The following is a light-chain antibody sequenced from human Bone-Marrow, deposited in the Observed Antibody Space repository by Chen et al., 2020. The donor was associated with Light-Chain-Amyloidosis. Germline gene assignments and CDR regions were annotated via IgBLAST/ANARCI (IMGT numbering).Light chain of an antibody. CDR2: EVN. CDR1: GSDVGHYNL. CDR3: GSYAGSNTVV. Sequence: QSALTQPASVSGSPGQSITISCTGSGSDVGHYNLVSWYQQHPGKAPKLMIFEVNKRPSGVSNRFSGSKSGNTASLTISGLLAEDEADYHCGSYAGSNTVVFGGGTKLTVL. V-gene: IGLV2-23*02. J-gene: IGLJ2*01.